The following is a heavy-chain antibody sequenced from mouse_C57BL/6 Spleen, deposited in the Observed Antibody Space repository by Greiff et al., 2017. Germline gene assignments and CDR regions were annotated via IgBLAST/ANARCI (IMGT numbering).Heavy chain of an antibody. CDR1: GYTFTSYW. CDR3: ASNDGYYPY. V-gene: IGHV1-64*01. Sequence: QVQLQQPGAELVKPGASVKLSCKASGYTFTSYWMHWVKQRPGQGLEWIGMIHPNSGSTNYNEKLKSKATLTVDKSSSTAYMQLSSLTSEDSAVYYCASNDGYYPYWGQGTLVTVSA. J-gene: IGHJ3*01. CDR2: IHPNSGST. D-gene: IGHD2-3*01.